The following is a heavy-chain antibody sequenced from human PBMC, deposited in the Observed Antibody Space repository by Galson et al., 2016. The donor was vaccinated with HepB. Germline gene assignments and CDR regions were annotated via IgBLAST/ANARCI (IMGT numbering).Heavy chain of an antibody. V-gene: IGHV3-7*03. CDR1: GFMFSGYW. D-gene: IGHD2-2*01. J-gene: IGHJ5*02. Sequence: SLRLSCAASGFMFSGYWMNWVRQAPGKGLEWVATINKDGRGKYYVDSVKGRFTISRDNTKNSLHLQMNSLRAEDTAVYYCASDIVVEPAAWGQGTLVTVPS. CDR3: ASDIVVEPAA. CDR2: INKDGRGK.